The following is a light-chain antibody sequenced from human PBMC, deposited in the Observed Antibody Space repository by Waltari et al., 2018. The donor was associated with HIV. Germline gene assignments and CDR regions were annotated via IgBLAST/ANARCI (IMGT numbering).Light chain of an antibody. CDR2: SYN. Sequence: QSVLTQPPSASGTPGQRVTISCSGSSSNIGSNTVNWYQQPPGTAPKLLIYSYNLRPSGVPDRFSGSKSGTSASLAISGLQSEDEADYYCAAWDDSLKGPIFGGGTKVTVL. CDR1: SSNIGSNT. V-gene: IGLV1-44*01. CDR3: AAWDDSLKGPI. J-gene: IGLJ2*01.